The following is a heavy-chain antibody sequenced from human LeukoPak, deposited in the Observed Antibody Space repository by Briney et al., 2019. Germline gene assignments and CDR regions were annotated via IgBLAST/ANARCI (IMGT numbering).Heavy chain of an antibody. Sequence: SDTLSLTCTVSGGSISSSRCYWGWIRQPPGKGLQWIGYIYYSGSTYYNPSLKSRVTISVDTSKNQFSLKLSSVTAADTAVYYCARNINYDSSGYPFDYWGQGTLVTVSS. V-gene: IGHV4-31*03. J-gene: IGHJ4*02. CDR1: GGSISSSRCY. CDR3: ARNINYDSSGYPFDY. D-gene: IGHD3-22*01. CDR2: IYYSGST.